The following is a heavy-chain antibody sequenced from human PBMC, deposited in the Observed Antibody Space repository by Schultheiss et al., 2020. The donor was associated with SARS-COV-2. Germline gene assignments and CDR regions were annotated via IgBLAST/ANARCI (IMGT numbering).Heavy chain of an antibody. D-gene: IGHD3-16*01. CDR1: GFTFSSYS. CDR3: ARWGNSKILDH. V-gene: IGHV3-21*05. Sequence: GGSLRLSCAASGFTFSSYSMNWVRQAPGKGLEWVSYISSSSSYIYYADSVKGRFTISRDNAKNSLYLQMNSLRAEDTAVYYCARWGNSKILDHWGQGTLVTVSS. CDR2: ISSSSSYI. J-gene: IGHJ4*02.